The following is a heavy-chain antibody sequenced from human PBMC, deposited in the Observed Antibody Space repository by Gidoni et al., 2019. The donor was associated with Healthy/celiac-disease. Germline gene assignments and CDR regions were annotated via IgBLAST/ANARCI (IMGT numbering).Heavy chain of an antibody. CDR2: IIPILGIA. Sequence: QVQLVQSGAELKNPGASVKVSCKASGGTFSSDAIRWFRQAPGQGLEWRGSIIPILGIANYAQKFQGRVTMTADKSTSTAYMELGSLRSEDTSVYYCASGSGDDYGGNTYYYYYGMDVWGQGTTVTVSS. V-gene: IGHV1-69*04. CDR3: ASGSGDDYGGNTYYYYYGMDV. J-gene: IGHJ6*02. D-gene: IGHD4-17*01. CDR1: GGTFSSDA.